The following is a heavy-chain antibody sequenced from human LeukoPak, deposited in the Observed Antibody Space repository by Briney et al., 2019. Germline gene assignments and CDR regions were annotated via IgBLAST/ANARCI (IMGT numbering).Heavy chain of an antibody. Sequence: HPGGSLRLSCAASGFTFSSYSMNWVRQAPGKGLEWVSYISSSSSTIYYADSVKGRFTISRDNAKNSLYLQMNSLRAEDTAVYYCARELKRGSLWFGEAGMDVWGQGTTVTVSS. CDR2: ISSSSSTI. CDR1: GFTFSSYS. CDR3: ARELKRGSLWFGEAGMDV. V-gene: IGHV3-48*04. J-gene: IGHJ6*02. D-gene: IGHD3-10*01.